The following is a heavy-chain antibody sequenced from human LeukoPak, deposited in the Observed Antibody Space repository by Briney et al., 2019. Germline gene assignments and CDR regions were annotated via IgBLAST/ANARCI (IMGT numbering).Heavy chain of an antibody. D-gene: IGHD6-13*01. V-gene: IGHV3-9*01. CDR3: AKVRSGRQQLGEAFDI. J-gene: IGHJ3*02. Sequence: GGSLRLSCAASGFTFDDYAMHWVRQAPGKGLEWVSGISWNSGSIGYADSVKGRFTISRDNAKNSLYLQMNSLRAEDTALYYCAKVRSGRQQLGEAFDIWGQGTMVTVSS. CDR2: ISWNSGSI. CDR1: GFTFDDYA.